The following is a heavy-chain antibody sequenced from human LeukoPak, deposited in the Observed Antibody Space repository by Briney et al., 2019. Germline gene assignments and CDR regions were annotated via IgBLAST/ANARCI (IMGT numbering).Heavy chain of an antibody. D-gene: IGHD5-24*01. CDR1: GFTFSSYA. CDR2: IRYDGSNK. CDR3: AKGGLEMATITPYFDY. Sequence: PGGSLRLSCAASGFTFSSYAMSWVRQAPGKGLEWVAFIRYDGSNKYSADSVKGRFTISRDNSKNTLYLQMNSLRAEDTAVYYCAKGGLEMATITPYFDYWGQGTLVTVSS. V-gene: IGHV3-30*02. J-gene: IGHJ4*02.